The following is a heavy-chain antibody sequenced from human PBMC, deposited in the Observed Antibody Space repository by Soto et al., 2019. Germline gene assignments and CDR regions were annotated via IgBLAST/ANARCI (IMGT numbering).Heavy chain of an antibody. D-gene: IGHD3-22*01. CDR2: ISSSSSYI. V-gene: IGHV3-21*01. J-gene: IGHJ3*02. CDR3: ARVYYYDSSGYPWRAFDI. Sequence: PGESLKISCAASGFTFSSYSMNWVRQAPGKGLEWASSISSSSSYIYYADSVKGRFTISGDNAKNSLYLQMNSLRAEDTAVYYCARVYYYDSSGYPWRAFDIWGQGTMVTVSS. CDR1: GFTFSSYS.